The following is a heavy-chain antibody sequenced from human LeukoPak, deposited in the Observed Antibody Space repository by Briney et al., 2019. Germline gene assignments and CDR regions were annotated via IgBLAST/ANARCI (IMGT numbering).Heavy chain of an antibody. V-gene: IGHV3-48*04. Sequence: PGGSLRLSCAASGFTFDDYAMHWVRQAPGKGLEWVSYISSSSGTIYYADSVKGRFTISRDNAKNSLYLQMNSLRAEDTAVYYCARYYGSGAFDIWGQGTMVTVSS. CDR3: ARYYGSGAFDI. CDR1: GFTFDDYA. D-gene: IGHD3-10*01. J-gene: IGHJ3*02. CDR2: ISSSSGTI.